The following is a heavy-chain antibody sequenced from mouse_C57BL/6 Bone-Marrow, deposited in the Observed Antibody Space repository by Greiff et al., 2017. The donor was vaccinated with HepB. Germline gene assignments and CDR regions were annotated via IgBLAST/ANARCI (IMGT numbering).Heavy chain of an antibody. D-gene: IGHD1-1*01. V-gene: IGHV5-4*01. CDR3: ASQVVATPFAY. J-gene: IGHJ3*01. CDR1: GFTFSSYA. CDR2: ISDGGSYT. Sequence: EVQVVESGGGLVKPGGSLKLSCAASGFTFSSYAMSWVRQTPEKRLEWVATISDGGSYTYYPDNVKGRFTISRDNAKNNLYLQMSHLKSEDTAMYYCASQVVATPFAYWGQGTLVTVSA.